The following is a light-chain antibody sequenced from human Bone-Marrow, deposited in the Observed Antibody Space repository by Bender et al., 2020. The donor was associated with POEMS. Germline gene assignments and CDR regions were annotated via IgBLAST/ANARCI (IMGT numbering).Light chain of an antibody. V-gene: IGLV1-44*01. J-gene: IGLJ3*02. CDR3: AVWDDSLNGWV. CDR1: SSNIGAHA. Sequence: QSVLTQPPSASGTPGQRVTISCSGGSSNIGAHAVNWYQHLPGTAPKLLLYSSHRRPSEVPDRFSGSRSGTSASLAISGLQSGNEADYYCAVWDDSLNGWVCGGGTKLTVL. CDR2: SSH.